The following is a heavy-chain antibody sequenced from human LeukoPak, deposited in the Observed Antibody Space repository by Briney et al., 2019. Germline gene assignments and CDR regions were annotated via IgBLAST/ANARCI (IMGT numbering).Heavy chain of an antibody. CDR3: ARVRADRTRAYRYGEDYHYYMDV. CDR1: GYTFYSYA. CDR2: INTNTGDP. Sequence: GASVKVSCKASGYTFYSYAMNWVRQAPGQGLEWMGWINTNTGDPTYAQAFTGRIVFSLDTSVSTAYLEISSLKAEDTAVYYCARVRADRTRAYRYGEDYHYYMDVWGKGTAVTVSS. J-gene: IGHJ6*03. D-gene: IGHD5-18*01. V-gene: IGHV7-4-1*02.